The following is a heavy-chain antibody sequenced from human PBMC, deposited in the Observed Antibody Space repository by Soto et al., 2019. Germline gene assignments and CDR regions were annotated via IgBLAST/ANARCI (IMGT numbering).Heavy chain of an antibody. CDR3: AWSHWIWGGFNI. CDR2: IYYDGGL. J-gene: IGHJ3*02. Sequence: QLQLQDSGPGLVKPSETLSLTCTVSGGSISTRHYFWGWIRQPPGKGLEWIASIYYDGGLQYNPSLKGRGTISIDTPKNQVFMKLSSVTAADTAVYYCAWSHWIWGGFNIWGQGTTVTVSS. CDR1: GGSISTRHYF. V-gene: IGHV4-39*01. D-gene: IGHD7-27*01.